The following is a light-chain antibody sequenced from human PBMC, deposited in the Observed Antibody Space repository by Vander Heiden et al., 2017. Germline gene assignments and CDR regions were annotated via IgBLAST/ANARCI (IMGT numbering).Light chain of an antibody. CDR2: GAS. CDR3: QQYGSSPGFT. J-gene: IGKJ3*01. Sequence: EVVLTQSADTLSLSPVERATLSCRASQSVSSSYLAWYQQQTGEAPRLLIYGASSRATGIPARFSGSGCGTEFTLTISRLEPEDVAVYYCQQYGSSPGFTFGPGTKVDIK. CDR1: QSVSSSY. V-gene: IGKV3-20*01.